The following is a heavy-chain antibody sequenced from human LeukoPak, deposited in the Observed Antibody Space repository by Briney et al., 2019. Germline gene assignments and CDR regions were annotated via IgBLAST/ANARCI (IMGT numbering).Heavy chain of an antibody. CDR2: ISGSDGST. Sequence: GGSLRLSCAASGFTFSSYAMSWVRQAPGKGLEWVSGISGSDGSTNYADSVKGRFTISRDNAKNSLYLQMNSLRAEDTAVYYCARVPAASIWFDPWGQGTLVTVSS. D-gene: IGHD2-2*01. V-gene: IGHV3-23*01. CDR1: GFTFSSYA. CDR3: ARVPAASIWFDP. J-gene: IGHJ5*02.